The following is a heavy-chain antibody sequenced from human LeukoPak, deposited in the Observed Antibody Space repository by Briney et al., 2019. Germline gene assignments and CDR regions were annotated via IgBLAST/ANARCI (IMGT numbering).Heavy chain of an antibody. CDR3: ARSNRISYWLFPGAMDV. D-gene: IGHD3-9*01. CDR1: GGSINTYY. J-gene: IGHJ6*04. CDR2: NSHTGCT. V-gene: IGHV4-59*01. Sequence: SETLSLTCTVSGGSINTYYCAWVRHPPKKGLGWDAYNSHTGCTNYNPPLKSRVTISVDTSRNQFSLKLSSVTAADTAVYYCARSNRISYWLFPGAMDVWGRGTTVSV.